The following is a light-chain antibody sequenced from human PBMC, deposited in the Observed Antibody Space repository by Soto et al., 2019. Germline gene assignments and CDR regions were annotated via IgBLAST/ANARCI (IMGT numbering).Light chain of an antibody. J-gene: IGKJ1*01. CDR3: QQYNSWPWT. V-gene: IGKV3-15*01. CDR2: GAS. CDR1: RSVTTN. Sequence: ETVMTQSPATLSVCPGERATLSCRASRSVTTNLAWYQQTPGQAPRLLIYGASTRATGLPPRFSASGSGTEFTLTISSLQSEDFAVYYCQQYNSWPWTFGQGTKVDIK.